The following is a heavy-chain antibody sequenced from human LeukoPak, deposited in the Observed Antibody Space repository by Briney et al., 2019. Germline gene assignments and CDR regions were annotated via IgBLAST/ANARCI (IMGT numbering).Heavy chain of an antibody. Sequence: SQTLSLTCAVSGGSISSGGYSWSWIRQPPGKGLEWIGDIYYSGSTYYNPSLKSRVTISVDTSKNQFSLKLSSVTAADTAVYYCARGNVVPAAIGFSDWFDPWGQGTLVTVSS. CDR1: GGSISSGGYS. J-gene: IGHJ5*02. CDR3: ARGNVVPAAIGFSDWFDP. D-gene: IGHD2-2*01. V-gene: IGHV4-31*11. CDR2: IYYSGST.